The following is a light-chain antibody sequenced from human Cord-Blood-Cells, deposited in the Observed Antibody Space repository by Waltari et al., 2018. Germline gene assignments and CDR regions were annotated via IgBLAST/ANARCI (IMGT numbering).Light chain of an antibody. CDR3: QQRSNWPMYT. V-gene: IGKV3-11*01. CDR2: DAS. CDR1: QSVSSY. J-gene: IGKJ2*01. Sequence: EIVLTQSPATLSLSPEERATLSCRASQSVSSYLAWYQQKPGQAPRLLIYDASNRATGIPARFSGSGSGTDFTLTISSLEPEDFAVYYCQQRSNWPMYTFGQGTKLEIK.